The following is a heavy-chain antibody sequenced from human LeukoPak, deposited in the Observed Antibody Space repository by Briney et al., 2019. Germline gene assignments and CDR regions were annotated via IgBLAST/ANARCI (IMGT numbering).Heavy chain of an antibody. CDR2: MNPNSGNT. D-gene: IGHD3-3*01. Sequence: GASVKVSCKASGYTFTSYDINWVRQATGQGLEWMGWMNPNSGNTGYAQKFQGRVTITRNTSISTAYMELSSLRSEDTAVYYCARGQGSRYDFWSGYLADNYFDYWGQGTLVTVSS. J-gene: IGHJ4*02. CDR3: ARGQGSRYDFWSGYLADNYFDY. CDR1: GYTFTSYD. V-gene: IGHV1-8*03.